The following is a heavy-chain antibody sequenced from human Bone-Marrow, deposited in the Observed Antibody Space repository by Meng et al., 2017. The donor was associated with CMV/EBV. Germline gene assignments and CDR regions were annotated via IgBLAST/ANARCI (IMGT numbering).Heavy chain of an antibody. Sequence: GESLKISCAASGFTFSSYSMNWVRQAPGKGLEWVSSISSSSSYIYYADSVKGRFTISRDNAKNSLYLQMNSLRAEDTAVYYCARDIRFLDQYYYYGMDVWGQGTTVTVSS. D-gene: IGHD3/OR15-3a*01. J-gene: IGHJ6*02. CDR3: ARDIRFLDQYYYYGMDV. CDR2: ISSSSSYI. CDR1: GFTFSSYS. V-gene: IGHV3-21*04.